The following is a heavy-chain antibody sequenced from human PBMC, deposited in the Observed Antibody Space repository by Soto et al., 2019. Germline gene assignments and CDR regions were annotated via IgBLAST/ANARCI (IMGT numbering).Heavy chain of an antibody. CDR2: INHSGST. Sequence: PSETLSLTCAVYGGSFSGYYWSWIRQPPGKGLEWIGEINHSGSTNYNPSLKSRVTISVDTSKNQFSLKLSSVTAADTAVYYCARGGDCSGGSCYYFTWGQGTLVTVSS. D-gene: IGHD2-15*01. V-gene: IGHV4-34*01. J-gene: IGHJ5*02. CDR1: GGSFSGYY. CDR3: ARGGDCSGGSCYYFT.